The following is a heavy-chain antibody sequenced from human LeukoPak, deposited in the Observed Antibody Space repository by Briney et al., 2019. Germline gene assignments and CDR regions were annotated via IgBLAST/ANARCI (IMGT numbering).Heavy chain of an antibody. Sequence: GGSLRLSCAASGFTFSSYAMHWVRQAPGKGLEWVAVISYDGSNKYYADSVKGRLTISRDNSKNTLYLQMNSLRAEDTAVYYCARDASITIFGVVTHYGMDVWGQGTTVTVSS. CDR2: ISYDGSNK. CDR1: GFTFSSYA. J-gene: IGHJ6*02. D-gene: IGHD3-3*01. V-gene: IGHV3-30-3*01. CDR3: ARDASITIFGVVTHYGMDV.